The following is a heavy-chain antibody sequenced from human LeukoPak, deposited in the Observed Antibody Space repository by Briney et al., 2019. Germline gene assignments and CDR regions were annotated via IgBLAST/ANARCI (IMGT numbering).Heavy chain of an antibody. CDR3: ARVLVYCSSTSCPRGGYYYMDV. V-gene: IGHV4-59*01. J-gene: IGHJ6*03. CDR2: IYYSGNT. Sequence: PSETLSLTCTVSGGSISSYYWSWIRQPPGKGLEWIGYIYYSGNTNYNPSLKSRVTISVDTSKNQFSLKLSSVTAADTAVYYCARVLVYCSSTSCPRGGYYYMDVWGKGTTVTVSS. CDR1: GGSISSYY. D-gene: IGHD2-2*01.